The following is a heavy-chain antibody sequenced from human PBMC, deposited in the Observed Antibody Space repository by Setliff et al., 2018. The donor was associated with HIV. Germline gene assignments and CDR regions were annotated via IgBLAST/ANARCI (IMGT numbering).Heavy chain of an antibody. V-gene: IGHV3-23*01. CDR1: GFTFMNYA. D-gene: IGHD2-15*01. CDR3: ARSGGDCSGISCYSLWFDP. J-gene: IGHJ5*02. Sequence: GGSLRLSCAASGFTFMNYAMSWVRQAPGKGLAWVSTISGSGGNTYDADSVKGRFTISRDNSNNMLFLQMTSLRTEDTAVYYCARSGGDCSGISCYSLWFDPWGHGTLVTVSS. CDR2: ISGSGGNT.